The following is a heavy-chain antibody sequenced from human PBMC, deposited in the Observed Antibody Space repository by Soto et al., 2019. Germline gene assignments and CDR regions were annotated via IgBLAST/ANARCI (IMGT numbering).Heavy chain of an antibody. Sequence: EVQLVESGGGLVQPGGSLRLSCAASGFTFDDYTMHWVRQAPGKGLEWVSLISWDGGSTYYADSVKGRFTISRDNSKNSLYLQMNSLRTEDTALYYCAKVNRNGVWVGAFDYWGQGTLVTVSS. CDR2: ISWDGGST. D-gene: IGHD2-8*01. CDR3: AKVNRNGVWVGAFDY. V-gene: IGHV3-43*01. J-gene: IGHJ4*02. CDR1: GFTFDDYT.